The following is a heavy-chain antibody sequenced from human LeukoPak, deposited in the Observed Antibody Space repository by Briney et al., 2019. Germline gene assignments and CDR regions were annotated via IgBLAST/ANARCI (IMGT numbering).Heavy chain of an antibody. CDR1: GYTFTGYY. Sequence: GASVKVSCTASGYTFTGYYMHWVRQAPGQGLEWMGWINPNSGGRNHAQKFQGRVTMTRDNSISTPYMEMSRLRSDDTAVYYCARELVVAATYFDYWGQGTLVTVSS. CDR2: INPNSGGR. CDR3: ARELVVAATYFDY. J-gene: IGHJ4*02. V-gene: IGHV1-2*02. D-gene: IGHD2-15*01.